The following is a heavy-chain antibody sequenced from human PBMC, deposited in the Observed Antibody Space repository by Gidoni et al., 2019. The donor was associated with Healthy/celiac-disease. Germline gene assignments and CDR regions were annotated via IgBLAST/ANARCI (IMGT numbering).Heavy chain of an antibody. Sequence: QVQLVQTGTEVKKPGASVKVSCKASGYTFTGYYMHWVRQAPGQGLEWMGWINPNSGGTNDAQKFQGRVTRTRDTSISTAYRELSRLRSDDTAVYYCARIGGSDDQDYWGQGTLVTVSS. CDR3: ARIGGSDDQDY. CDR2: INPNSGGT. CDR1: GYTFTGYY. V-gene: IGHV1-2*02. D-gene: IGHD3-16*01. J-gene: IGHJ4*02.